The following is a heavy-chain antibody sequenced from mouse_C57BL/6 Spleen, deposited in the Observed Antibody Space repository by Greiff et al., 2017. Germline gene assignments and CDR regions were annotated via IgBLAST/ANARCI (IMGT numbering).Heavy chain of an antibody. D-gene: IGHD1-1*01. Sequence: QVQLQQSGAELARPGASVKLSCKASGYTFTSYGISWVKQRTGQGLEWIGEIYPRSGNTYYNEKFKGKATLTADKSSSTAYMELRSLTSEDSAVYLCARREDYYGSSWFAYWGQGTLVTVAA. CDR1: GYTFTSYG. CDR2: IYPRSGNT. V-gene: IGHV1-81*01. J-gene: IGHJ3*01. CDR3: ARREDYYGSSWFAY.